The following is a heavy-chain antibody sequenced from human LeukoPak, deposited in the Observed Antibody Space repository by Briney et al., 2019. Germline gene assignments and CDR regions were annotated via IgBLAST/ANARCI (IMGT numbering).Heavy chain of an antibody. V-gene: IGHV4-59*08. CDR1: GGSISSYY. CDR3: ARRYGSGTSDI. Sequence: SETLSLTCTVSGGSISSYYWSWIRQPPGKGLEWIGYIYYSGSTNYNPSLKSRVTISVDTSKNQFSLKLSSVTAADTAVYYCARRYGSGTSDIWGQGTMVTVSS. CDR2: IYYSGST. J-gene: IGHJ3*02. D-gene: IGHD3-10*01.